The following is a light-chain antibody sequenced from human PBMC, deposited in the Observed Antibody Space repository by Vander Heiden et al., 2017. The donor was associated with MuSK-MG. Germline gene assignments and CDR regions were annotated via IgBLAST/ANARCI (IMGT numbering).Light chain of an antibody. J-gene: IGKJ4*01. CDR1: QDISNY. CDR2: DAS. V-gene: IGKV1-33*01. Sequence: DIQMTQSPSSLSASVGDRVTITCQASQDISNYLNWYQQKPGKAPRLLIYDASNLDRGVPSRFSGGGYGTDFTFTISSLQPEDVATYYCQQYDNLPLTVGVGTNVEIK. CDR3: QQYDNLPLT.